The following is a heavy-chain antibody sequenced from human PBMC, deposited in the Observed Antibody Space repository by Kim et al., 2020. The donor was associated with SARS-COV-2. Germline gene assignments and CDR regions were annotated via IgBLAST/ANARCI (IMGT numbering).Heavy chain of an antibody. D-gene: IGHD4-17*01. CDR1: GGSFSGYY. J-gene: IGHJ4*02. Sequence: SETLSLTCAVYGGSFSGYYWSWIRQPPGKGLEWIGEINHSGSTNYNPSLKSRVTISVDTSKNQFSLKLSSVTAADTAVYYCARGGEGTTVVYWGQGTLVTVSP. CDR3: ARGGEGTTVVY. CDR2: INHSGST. V-gene: IGHV4-34*01.